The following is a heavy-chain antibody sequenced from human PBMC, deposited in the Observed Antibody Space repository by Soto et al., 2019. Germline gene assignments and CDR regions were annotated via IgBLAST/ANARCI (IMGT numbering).Heavy chain of an antibody. CDR3: ARLSLRYCSGGSCYSGWFDP. CDR1: GYTFTSYG. Sequence: SVKVSCKASGYTFTSYGISWVRQAPGQGLEWMGWISAYNGNTNYAQKLQGRVTMTTDTSTSTAYMELRSLRSDDTAVYYCARLSLRYCSGGSCYSGWFDPWGQGTLVTVSS. D-gene: IGHD2-15*01. V-gene: IGHV1-18*01. J-gene: IGHJ5*02. CDR2: ISAYNGNT.